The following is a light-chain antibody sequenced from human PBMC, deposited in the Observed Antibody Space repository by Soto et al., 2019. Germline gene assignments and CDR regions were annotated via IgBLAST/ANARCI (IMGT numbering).Light chain of an antibody. CDR2: GAS. CDR1: QSVSSNY. V-gene: IGKV3-20*01. J-gene: IGKJ5*01. Sequence: DIVLTQSPGTLSLSPGERATLSCRASQSVSSNYLAWYQQKPGQAPSLLIYGASSRATGIPDRFSGSGSGTDFTLTISSLETEDFGMYFCQQYGNSAPITFGQGTRVEIE. CDR3: QQYGNSAPIT.